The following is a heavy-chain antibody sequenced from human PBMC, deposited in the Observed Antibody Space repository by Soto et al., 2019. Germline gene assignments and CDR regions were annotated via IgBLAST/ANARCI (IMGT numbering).Heavy chain of an antibody. Sequence: QVQLVQSGAEVKKPGASVEVSCNASGYNFSRYGITWVRKVPGQGLEWMGWISAYNGKTNYAQKVQGRVTMTTDTSTSIAYMELRSLRSDDTAVYYCARLQIVTGYNIVIWFDPWGQGTLVTVSS. D-gene: IGHD3-9*01. J-gene: IGHJ5*02. CDR2: ISAYNGKT. CDR1: GYNFSRYG. V-gene: IGHV1-18*01. CDR3: ARLQIVTGYNIVIWFDP.